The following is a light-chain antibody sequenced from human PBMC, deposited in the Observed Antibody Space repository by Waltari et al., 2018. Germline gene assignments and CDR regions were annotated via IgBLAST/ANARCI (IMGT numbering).Light chain of an antibody. CDR1: QSVSSSY. Sequence: EIVLTQSPGTLSLSPGERATLSCRASQSVSSSYLAWYQQKPGKAPRLLIYGASSRATGIPDRFSGSGSGTDFTLTISRLEPEDFAVYYCQQYGSSPSFGPGTKVAIK. J-gene: IGKJ3*01. CDR3: QQYGSSPS. V-gene: IGKV3-20*01. CDR2: GAS.